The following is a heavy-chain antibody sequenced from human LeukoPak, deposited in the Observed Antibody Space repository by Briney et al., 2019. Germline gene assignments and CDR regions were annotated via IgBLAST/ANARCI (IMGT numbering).Heavy chain of an antibody. J-gene: IGHJ5*02. CDR1: GYTFTSYG. CDR2: ISAYNGNT. D-gene: IGHD5-18*01. V-gene: IGHV1-18*01. Sequence: ASVKVSCKASGYTFTSYGISWVRQAPGQGLEWMGWISAYNGNTNYAQKLQGRVTMTIDTSTSTAYMELRSLRSDDTAVYYCAREGYSYGLNWFDPWGQGTLVTVSS. CDR3: AREGYSYGLNWFDP.